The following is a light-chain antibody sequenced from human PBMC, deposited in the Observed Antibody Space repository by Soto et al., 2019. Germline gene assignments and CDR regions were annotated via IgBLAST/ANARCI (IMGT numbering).Light chain of an antibody. CDR2: ANN. Sequence: QSVLTQPPSVSGAPGQRVTISCTGTSSNIGAGYDVHWYQQLPGTAPKLLIYANNNRPSGVPDRFSGSKSGTSASLAITGLQAEDEADYYCQSFDSSLSGFLVFGGGTKLTVL. CDR3: QSFDSSLSGFLV. V-gene: IGLV1-40*01. J-gene: IGLJ2*01. CDR1: SSNIGAGYD.